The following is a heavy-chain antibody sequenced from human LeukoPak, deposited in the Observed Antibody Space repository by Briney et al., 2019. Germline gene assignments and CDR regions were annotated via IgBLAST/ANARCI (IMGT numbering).Heavy chain of an antibody. V-gene: IGHV3-21*01. D-gene: IGHD3-22*01. Sequence: GGSLRLSCAASGFIFRNYVVAWVRQAPGKGLEWVSSISSSSIYIYYADPVKGRFTISRDNAKNSLYLQMNSLRAEDTAVYYCARAEHYYYDTSAYHTVTPREFDPWGQGTLVTVSS. CDR1: GFIFRNYV. CDR2: ISSSSIYI. CDR3: ARAEHYYYDTSAYHTVTPREFDP. J-gene: IGHJ5*02.